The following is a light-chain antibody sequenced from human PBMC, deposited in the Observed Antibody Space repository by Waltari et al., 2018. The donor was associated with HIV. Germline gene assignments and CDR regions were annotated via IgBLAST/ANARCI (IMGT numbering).Light chain of an antibody. CDR3: QQSYSTPRT. J-gene: IGKJ1*01. CDR2: AAS. Sequence: DIQMTQSPSSLSASVGDRVTITCRAGQSISSYLNWYQQKPGKAPKLLIYAASSLQSGVPSRFSGSGSGTDFTRTISSLQPEDVATYYCQQSYSTPRTFGQGTKVEIK. V-gene: IGKV1-39*01. CDR1: QSISSY.